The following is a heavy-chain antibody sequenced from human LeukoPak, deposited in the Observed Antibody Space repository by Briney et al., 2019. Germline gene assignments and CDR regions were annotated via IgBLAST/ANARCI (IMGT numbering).Heavy chain of an antibody. CDR2: ISSSSVFI. CDR3: ARDGSRGNLVTAPDY. J-gene: IGHJ4*02. V-gene: IGHV3-21*01. CDR1: GFTFSSYA. Sequence: GGSLRLSCAASGFTFSSYAMSWVRQAPGKGLEWVSSISSSSVFIYYADSVKGRFTFSRDNAKNSLYLQMNSLRAEDTAVYYCARDGSRGNLVTAPDYWGQGTLVTVSS. D-gene: IGHD2-21*02.